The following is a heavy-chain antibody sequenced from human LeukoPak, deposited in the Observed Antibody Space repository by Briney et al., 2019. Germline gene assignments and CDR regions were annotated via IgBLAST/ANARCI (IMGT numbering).Heavy chain of an antibody. V-gene: IGHV3-7*05. J-gene: IGHJ4*02. D-gene: IGHD5-24*01. Sequence: GGSLRLSCAASGFTFGSYWMTWVRQAPGKGLEWVANMKHDGIEKYYVDSVKGRFTISRDNTKNSLYLQMNSLRAEDAAVYFCAREGREGYNYPALDFWGQGILVTVSS. CDR2: MKHDGIEK. CDR1: GFTFGSYW. CDR3: AREGREGYNYPALDF.